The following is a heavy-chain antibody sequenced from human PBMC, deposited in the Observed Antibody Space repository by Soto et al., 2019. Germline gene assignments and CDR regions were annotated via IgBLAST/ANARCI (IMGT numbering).Heavy chain of an antibody. CDR1: GFTFSCYA. Sequence: GGSMRLSGAASGFTFSCYAMSWVRQAPGKGLERVSTISGSRGSTYYADSVRGRFTISRDNSKHTLYLQMSSLRAEDTAIYYCXKDMIAAAGTPSYYFDYWGQGTLVTVSS. D-gene: IGHD6-13*01. V-gene: IGHV3-23*01. J-gene: IGHJ4*02. CDR2: ISGSRGST. CDR3: XKDMIAAAGTPSYYFDY.